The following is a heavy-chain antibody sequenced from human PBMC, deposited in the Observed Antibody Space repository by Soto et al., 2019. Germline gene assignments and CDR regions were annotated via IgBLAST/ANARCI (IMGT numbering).Heavy chain of an antibody. D-gene: IGHD6-19*01. CDR2: IKPNSGGT. Sequence: QVQLVQSGAEVKKPGASVKVSCKASGYTFTGYYMHWVRQAPGQGLEWMGWIKPNSGGTNYAQKFQGRVTMTRETSISAAYMELSRLRSDDTAVYYCARHLSGWHRFDYWGQGTLVTVSS. V-gene: IGHV1-2*02. CDR1: GYTFTGYY. J-gene: IGHJ4*02. CDR3: ARHLSGWHRFDY.